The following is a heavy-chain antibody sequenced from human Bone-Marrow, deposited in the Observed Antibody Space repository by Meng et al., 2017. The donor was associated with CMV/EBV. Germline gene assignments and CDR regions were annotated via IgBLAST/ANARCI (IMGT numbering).Heavy chain of an antibody. Sequence: ASVKVSCKASGYTFTSYGISWVRQAPGQGLEWMGWINPNSGGTNYAQKFQGRVTMTRDTSISTAYMELSRLRSDDTAVYYCARDHREGAYFDYWGQGTLVTVSS. CDR3: ARDHREGAYFDY. CDR1: GYTFTSYG. CDR2: INPNSGGT. V-gene: IGHV1-2*02. J-gene: IGHJ4*02.